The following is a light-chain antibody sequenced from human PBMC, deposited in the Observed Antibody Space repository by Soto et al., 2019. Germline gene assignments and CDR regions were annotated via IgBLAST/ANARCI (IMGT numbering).Light chain of an antibody. CDR1: SSDVGGNNH. CDR2: DVS. J-gene: IGLJ1*01. CDR3: SSYTNTYHYV. Sequence: QSALTQPASVSGSPGQSITISCTGTSSDVGGNNHVSWYQQHPGKAPKLIIYDVSDRPSGVPNRFSGSKSGNTASLSISGLQADDEADYHCSSYTNTYHYVFGTGTKLTVL. V-gene: IGLV2-14*03.